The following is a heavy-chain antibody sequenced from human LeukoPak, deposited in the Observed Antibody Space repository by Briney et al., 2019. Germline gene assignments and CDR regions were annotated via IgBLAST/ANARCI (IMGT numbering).Heavy chain of an antibody. D-gene: IGHD3-9*01. V-gene: IGHV3-23*01. CDR3: AKDRSGRVRYFDWLFPFDY. J-gene: IGHJ4*02. CDR1: GFTFSSYG. Sequence: RTGGSLRLSCAASGFTFSSYGTSWVRQAPGKGLEWVSAISGSGGSTYYADSVKGRFTISRDNSKNTLYLQMNSLRAEDTAVYYCAKDRSGRVRYFDWLFPFDYWGQGTLVTVSS. CDR2: ISGSGGST.